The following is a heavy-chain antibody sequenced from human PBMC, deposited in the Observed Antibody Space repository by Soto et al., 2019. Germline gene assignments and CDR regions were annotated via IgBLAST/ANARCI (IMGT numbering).Heavy chain of an antibody. V-gene: IGHV3-30-3*01. D-gene: IGHD1-26*01. CDR1: GFTFSSYA. CDR2: ISYDGSNK. Sequence: QVQLVESGGGVVQPGRSLRLSCAASGFTFSSYAMHWVRQAPGKGLEWVAVISYDGSNKYYADSVKGRFTISGDNSKNTLYLQMNSLRAEDTAVYYCARDGAMGATAYWGQGTLVTVSS. CDR3: ARDGAMGATAY. J-gene: IGHJ4*02.